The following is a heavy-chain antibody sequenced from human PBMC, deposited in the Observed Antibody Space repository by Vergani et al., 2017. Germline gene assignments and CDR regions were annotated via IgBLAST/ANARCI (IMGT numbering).Heavy chain of an antibody. CDR1: GYTFTGYY. D-gene: IGHD3-3*01. CDR3: ARALGPFDFWSGSLDYYYMDV. CDR2: INPNSGGT. V-gene: IGHV1-2*06. J-gene: IGHJ6*03. Sequence: QVQLVQSGAEVKKPGASVKVSCKASGYTFTGYYMHWVRQAPGQGLEWMGRINPNSGGTNYAQKFQGRVTMTRDSSISTAYMELSRLRSDDTAVYDCARALGPFDFWSGSLDYYYMDVWGKGTTVTVSS.